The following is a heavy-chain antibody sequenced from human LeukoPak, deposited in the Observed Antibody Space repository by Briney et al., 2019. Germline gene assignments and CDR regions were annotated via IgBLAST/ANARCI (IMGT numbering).Heavy chain of an antibody. CDR3: AGARHGDYRWDY. D-gene: IGHD4-17*01. CDR1: GYSFTNYW. J-gene: IGHJ4*02. CDR2: IHSADSNT. V-gene: IGHV5-51*01. Sequence: KSGEPLKISCKDSGYSFTNYWIGWVRQMPGKGLEWMGIIHSADSNTKYSPSFQGQVTISADKSISTAYLQWSGLKASDTAMYYCAGARHGDYRWDYWGQGTLVTVSS.